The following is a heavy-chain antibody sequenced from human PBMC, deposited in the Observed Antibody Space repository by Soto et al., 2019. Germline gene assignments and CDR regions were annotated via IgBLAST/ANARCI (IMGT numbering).Heavy chain of an antibody. J-gene: IGHJ6*02. CDR2: IYYSGNT. CDR1: GGTISSGHYY. D-gene: IGHD6-6*01. CDR3: ARDRYSNSNYYYYGMDV. Sequence: LSLTCTVSGGTISSGHYYWSWIRQHPGKGLEWIGYIYYSGNTYYNPSLKSRVSISVDTSNKEFSLKLRSVTAADTAVYYCARDRYSNSNYYYYGMDVWGQGTTVTVSS. V-gene: IGHV4-31*03.